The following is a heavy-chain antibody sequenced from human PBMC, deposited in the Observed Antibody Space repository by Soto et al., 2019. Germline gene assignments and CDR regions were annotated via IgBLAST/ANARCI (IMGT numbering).Heavy chain of an antibody. V-gene: IGHV3-23*01. Sequence: EVQLLESGGGLVQPGGSLRLSCAASGFTFSSYAINWVRQAPGKGLEWVSGIKGIGITYYADSVKGRFTISSDNSKNTLYLQMNSLRAEDTAEYYCAKESSAYGSAFDIWGQGTMVTVSS. J-gene: IGHJ3*02. D-gene: IGHD2-8*01. CDR3: AKESSAYGSAFDI. CDR1: GFTFSSYA. CDR2: IKGIGIT.